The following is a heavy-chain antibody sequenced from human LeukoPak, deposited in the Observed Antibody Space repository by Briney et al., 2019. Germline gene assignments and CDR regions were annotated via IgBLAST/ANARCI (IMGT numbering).Heavy chain of an antibody. J-gene: IGHJ3*02. CDR1: GFTFSDHY. CDR3: ARSHYQSSGYFDQDAFDI. D-gene: IGHD3-22*01. Sequence: PGGSLRLSCAASGFTFSDHYKDWVRQAPGEGLEWVGRTRNKVNSYTTEYAASVKGRFTISRDDSKNSLYLQMNSLRTEDTAVYYCARSHYQSSGYFDQDAFDIWGQGTMVAVSS. V-gene: IGHV3-72*01. CDR2: TRNKVNSYTT.